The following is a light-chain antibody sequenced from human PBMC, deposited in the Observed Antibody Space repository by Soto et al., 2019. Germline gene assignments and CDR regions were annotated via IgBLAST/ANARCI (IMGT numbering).Light chain of an antibody. CDR3: QMYGSAPPGT. CDR1: QSLSSSY. V-gene: IGKV3-20*01. CDR2: GAS. J-gene: IGKJ1*01. Sequence: EIVLTQSPGTLSLSPGERATLSCRASQSLSSSYLAWYQQRPGQAPRLLIHGASSRATGIPVRLSGSGSGTDFILTISRLEPEDFAVYYCQMYGSAPPGTFGQGTKVDTK.